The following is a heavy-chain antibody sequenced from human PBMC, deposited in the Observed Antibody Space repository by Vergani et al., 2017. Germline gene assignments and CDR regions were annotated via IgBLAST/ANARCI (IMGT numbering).Heavy chain of an antibody. Sequence: QLHLQESGPGLVKPSETLSLTCTVSGGSITSSSYYWGWIRQPPGKGLEWISSVSHSGDTYFNPSLKGRVSISMDTSKTYFFLTLSSVTAADTAMYYCARRSSSYYFDIWGQGVLITVSS. CDR3: ARRSSSYYFDI. CDR2: VSHSGDT. V-gene: IGHV4-39*02. CDR1: GGSITSSSYY. D-gene: IGHD3-22*01. J-gene: IGHJ5*02.